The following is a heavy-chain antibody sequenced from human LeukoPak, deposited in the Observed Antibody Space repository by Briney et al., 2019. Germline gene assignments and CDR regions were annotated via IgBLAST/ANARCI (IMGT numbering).Heavy chain of an antibody. Sequence: ASVKVSCKASGYTFTGYYMHWVRQAPGQGLEWMGWINPNSGGTNYAQKFQGRVTMTRDTSISTAYMELSRLRSDDTAVYYCARDGTYYYGSGQAANWFDPWGQGTLVTVSS. J-gene: IGHJ5*02. CDR2: INPNSGGT. V-gene: IGHV1-2*02. CDR3: ARDGTYYYGSGQAANWFDP. D-gene: IGHD3-10*01. CDR1: GYTFTGYY.